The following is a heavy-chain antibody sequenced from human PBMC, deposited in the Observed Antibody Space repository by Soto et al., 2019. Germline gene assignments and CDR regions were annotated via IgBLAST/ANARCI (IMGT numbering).Heavy chain of an antibody. CDR1: GGSISSGGYY. J-gene: IGHJ4*02. D-gene: IGHD6-13*01. Sequence: TLSLTCTVSGGSISSGGYYWSWIRQHPGKGLEWIGYIYYSGSTYYNPSLKSRVTISVDTSKNQFSLKLSSVNAADTAVYYCARVGKPYSSSWYFDYWGQGTLVTVSS. V-gene: IGHV4-31*03. CDR2: IYYSGST. CDR3: ARVGKPYSSSWYFDY.